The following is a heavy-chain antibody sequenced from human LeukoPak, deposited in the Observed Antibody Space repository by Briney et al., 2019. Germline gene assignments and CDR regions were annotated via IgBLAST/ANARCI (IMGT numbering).Heavy chain of an antibody. V-gene: IGHV4-59*01. CDR3: ARSLDRSGWYFGVN. Sequence: SETLSLTCSVSGASISNYYWSWIRQPPGKGLEWIGYIYYSGNTNYNPSLKSRVTSSIDTSKNQFSLRLTSVTAADTAVYYCARSLDRSGWYFGVNWGQGTLVTVSS. CDR1: GASISNYY. CDR2: IYYSGNT. D-gene: IGHD6-19*01. J-gene: IGHJ1*01.